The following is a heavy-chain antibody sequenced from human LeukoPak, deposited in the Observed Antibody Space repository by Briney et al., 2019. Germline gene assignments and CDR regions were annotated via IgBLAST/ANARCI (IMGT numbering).Heavy chain of an antibody. CDR3: AKDMRTDASGTLDY. D-gene: IGHD6-13*01. Sequence: GGSLRLSCAASGFTFDDYAMHWVRQAPGKGVEWVSGMSWNSGGIGYGDSVKGRFTISSYNAKNSLYLQMNSLRAEDTALYYCAKDMRTDASGTLDYWGQGTLVTVSS. CDR1: GFTFDDYA. V-gene: IGHV3-9*01. J-gene: IGHJ4*02. CDR2: MSWNSGGI.